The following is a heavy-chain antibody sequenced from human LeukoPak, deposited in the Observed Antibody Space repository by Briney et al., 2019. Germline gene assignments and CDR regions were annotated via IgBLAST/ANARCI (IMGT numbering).Heavy chain of an antibody. Sequence: SQTLSLTCTVSGGSISSGGYYWSWIRQHPGKGLEWIGYIYYSGSTYYNLSLKSRVTISVDTSKNQFSLKLSSVTAADTAVYYCARGDRAAEEEEGHYFDYWGQGTLVTVSS. CDR2: IYYSGST. CDR1: GGSISSGGYY. D-gene: IGHD6-13*01. V-gene: IGHV4-31*03. CDR3: ARGDRAAEEEEGHYFDY. J-gene: IGHJ4*02.